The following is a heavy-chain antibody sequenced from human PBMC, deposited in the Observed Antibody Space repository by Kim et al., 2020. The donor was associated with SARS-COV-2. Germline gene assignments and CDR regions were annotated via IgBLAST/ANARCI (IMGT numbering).Heavy chain of an antibody. V-gene: IGHV3-30*04. CDR3: ARGYYDILTGPDY. CDR1: GFTFSSYA. CDR2: ISYDGSNK. Sequence: GGSLRLSCAASGFTFSSYAMHWVRQAPGKGLEWVAVISYDGSNKYYADSVKGRFTISRDNSKNTLYLQMNSLRAEDTAVYYCARGYYDILTGPDYLGQGT. J-gene: IGHJ4*02. D-gene: IGHD3-9*01.